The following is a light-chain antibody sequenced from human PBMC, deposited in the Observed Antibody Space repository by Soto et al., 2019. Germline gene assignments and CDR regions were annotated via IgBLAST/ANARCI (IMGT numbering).Light chain of an antibody. J-gene: IGKJ3*01. CDR2: DAS. CDR1: QDISNY. V-gene: IGKV1-33*01. Sequence: DIQMTQSPSSLSASVGDRVTITCQASQDISNYLNWYQQKPGKAPKLLIYDASNLETGVPSRFSGSGSETDFTCTISILQPEDIATYYCQQYDNLPPFTFGPGTKVDIK. CDR3: QQYDNLPPFT.